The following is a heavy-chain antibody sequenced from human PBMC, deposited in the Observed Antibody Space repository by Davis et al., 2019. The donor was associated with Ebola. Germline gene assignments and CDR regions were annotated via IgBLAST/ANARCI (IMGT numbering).Heavy chain of an antibody. CDR1: GYSFSSYW. CDR2: IYPGDSDT. CDR3: ARVSRGYSYGLLY. J-gene: IGHJ4*02. Sequence: GESLKISCKGSGYSFSSYWIGWVRQMPGKGLEWMGIIYPGDSDTRYSPSFQGPVTISADKSISTAYLQWSSLKASDTAMYYCARVSRGYSYGLLYWGQGTLVTVSS. D-gene: IGHD5-18*01. V-gene: IGHV5-51*01.